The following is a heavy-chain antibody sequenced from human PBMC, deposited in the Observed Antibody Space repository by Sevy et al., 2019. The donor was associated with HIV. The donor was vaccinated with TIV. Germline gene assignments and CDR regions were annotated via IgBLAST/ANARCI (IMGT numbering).Heavy chain of an antibody. V-gene: IGHV4-39*01. CDR2: IYYSGST. CDR1: GGSISSSSYY. Sequence: SETLSLTCTVSGGSISSSSYYWGWIRQPPGKGLEWIGNIYYSGSTYYNPSLKSRVTISVDTSKNQFSLKLSSVTAADTAVFYCATKAFDLWGQGTMVTVSS. CDR3: ATKAFDL. J-gene: IGHJ3*01.